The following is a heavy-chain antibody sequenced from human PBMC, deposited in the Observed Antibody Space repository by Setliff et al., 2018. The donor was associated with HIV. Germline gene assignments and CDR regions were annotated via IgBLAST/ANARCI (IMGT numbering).Heavy chain of an antibody. CDR2: MHPNSGAT. CDR1: GYTFTASY. V-gene: IGHV1-2*02. J-gene: IGHJ4*02. Sequence: ASVKVSCKTSGYTFTASYLHWVRQAPGQGLQWMGWMHPNSGATKYAQKFRDKVTLTGDTSISTASMELSSLKSDDTAMYYCATSTSRFFWNGFYQGGFGSRNSHSFENWGQGTLVTVSS. D-gene: IGHD3-3*01. CDR3: ATSTSRFFWNGFYQGGFGSRNSHSFEN.